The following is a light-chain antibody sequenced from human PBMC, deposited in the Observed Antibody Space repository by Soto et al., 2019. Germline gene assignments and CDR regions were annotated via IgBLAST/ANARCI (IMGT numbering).Light chain of an antibody. CDR1: QGISSY. V-gene: IGKV1-9*01. J-gene: IGKJ5*01. Sequence: DVPLTQSPSCLSASVGDRVTITCRAIQGISSYLAWYQQKPGKAPKLLIYAASTLQSGVPSRFSGSGSGTEFTLTISSLQPDDFATYSCQVLNSYHGFDQGKGIEIK. CDR2: AAS. CDR3: QVLNSYHG.